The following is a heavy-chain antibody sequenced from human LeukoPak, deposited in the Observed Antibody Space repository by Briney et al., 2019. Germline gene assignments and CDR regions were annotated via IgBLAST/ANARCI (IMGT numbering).Heavy chain of an antibody. V-gene: IGHV7-4-1*02. CDR1: GYTFTSYA. CDR2: INTNTGNP. CDR3: ARDQEPVYYYDSSGFSRFDY. J-gene: IGHJ4*02. D-gene: IGHD3-22*01. Sequence: GASVKVSCKASGYTFTSYAMNWVRQDPGQGLEWMGWINTNTGNPTYAQGFTGRFVFSLDTSVSTAYLQISSLKAEDTAVYYCARDQEPVYYYDSSGFSRFDYWGQGTLVTVSS.